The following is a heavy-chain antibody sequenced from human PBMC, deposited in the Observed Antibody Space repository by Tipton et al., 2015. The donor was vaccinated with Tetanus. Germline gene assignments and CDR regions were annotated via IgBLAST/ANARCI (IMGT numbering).Heavy chain of an antibody. CDR1: GFTVSTSY. Sequence: SLRLSCAASGFTVSTSYMTWVRQAPGKGLEWVSIIYSGGSTSYADSVKGRFTISRDNSKNTVSLQMNTLRAEDTATYYCARGLAGSSSGWYRREYHFDYWGQGTLVTVSS. CDR3: ARGLAGSSSGWYRREYHFDY. V-gene: IGHV3-53*01. D-gene: IGHD6-19*01. J-gene: IGHJ4*02. CDR2: IYSGGST.